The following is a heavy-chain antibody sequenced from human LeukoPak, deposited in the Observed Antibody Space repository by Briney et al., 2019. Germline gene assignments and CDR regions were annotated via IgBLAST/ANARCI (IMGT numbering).Heavy chain of an antibody. D-gene: IGHD3/OR15-3a*01. CDR2: IWYDGSNI. Sequence: PGGSLRLSCAASGFTFSSYGMHWVRQAPGKGLEWVAVIWYDGSNIYYADSVKGRFTISRDNSKNTLYLQMNSLRAEDTAVYYCAKMDCQWGQGTLVTVSS. J-gene: IGHJ4*02. CDR1: GFTFSSYG. V-gene: IGHV3-33*06. CDR3: AKMDCQ.